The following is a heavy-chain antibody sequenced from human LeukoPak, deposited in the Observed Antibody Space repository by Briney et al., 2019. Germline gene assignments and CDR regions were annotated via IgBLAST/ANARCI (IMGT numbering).Heavy chain of an antibody. CDR2: ISYDGSNK. V-gene: IGHV3-30*18. CDR1: GFTFSTYG. Sequence: PGRSLRLSCAASGFTFSTYGMHWVRQAPGKGLEWVAVISYDGSNKYYADSVKGRFTISRDNSKNTLYLQMNSLRAEHTAVYYCANREYHLPALYWGQGTLVTVSS. D-gene: IGHD2-2*01. CDR3: ANREYHLPALY. J-gene: IGHJ4*02.